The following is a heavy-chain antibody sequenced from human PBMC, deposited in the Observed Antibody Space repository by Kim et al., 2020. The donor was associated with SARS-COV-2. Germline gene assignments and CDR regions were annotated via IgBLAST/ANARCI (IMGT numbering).Heavy chain of an antibody. CDR1: GFTFSSYG. J-gene: IGHJ4*02. V-gene: IGHV3-30*18. Sequence: GGSLRLSCAASGFTFSSYGMHWVRQAPGKGLEWVAVISYDGSNKYYADSVKGRFTISRDNSKNTLYLHVNSLRAEDTAVYYCAKDRYPGVGARIDYWGQG. D-gene: IGHD1-26*01. CDR3: AKDRYPGVGARIDY. CDR2: ISYDGSNK.